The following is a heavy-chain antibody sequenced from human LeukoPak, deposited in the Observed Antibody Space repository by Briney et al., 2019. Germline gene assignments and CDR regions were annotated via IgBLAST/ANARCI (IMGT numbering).Heavy chain of an antibody. CDR2: IIPIFGTA. J-gene: IGHJ5*02. Sequence: GASVKVSCKASGGTFSSYAISWVRQAPGQGLEWMGGIIPIFGTANYAQKFQGRVTITADESTSTAYMELSSLRSEDTAVYYCARDQRMEEQQLVWFDPWGQGTLVTVSS. CDR1: GGTFSSYA. CDR3: ARDQRMEEQQLVWFDP. V-gene: IGHV1-69*13. D-gene: IGHD6-13*01.